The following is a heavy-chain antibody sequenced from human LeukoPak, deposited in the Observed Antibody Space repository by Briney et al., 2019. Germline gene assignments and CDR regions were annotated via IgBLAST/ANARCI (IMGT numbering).Heavy chain of an antibody. J-gene: IGHJ4*02. V-gene: IGHV5-51*01. Sequence: GESLQISCKGSGYSFTSYWIGWVRQMPGKGLEWMGIIYPGDSDTRYSPSFQGQVTISADKSISTAYLQWSSLKASDTAMYYCARLDCYDSSGYSIFDYWGQGTLVTVSS. D-gene: IGHD3-22*01. CDR1: GYSFTSYW. CDR3: ARLDCYDSSGYSIFDY. CDR2: IYPGDSDT.